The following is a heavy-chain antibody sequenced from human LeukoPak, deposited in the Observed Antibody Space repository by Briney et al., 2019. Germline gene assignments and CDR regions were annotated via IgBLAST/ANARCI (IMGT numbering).Heavy chain of an antibody. CDR3: ARRRYTSGYLDY. D-gene: IGHD3-22*01. J-gene: IGHJ4*02. CDR2: IYYSGST. Sequence: PSQTLSLTCTVSGGSISGFYWSWIRQPPGKGLEWIGYIYYSGSTNYNPSLKSRVTISVDTSKSQFSLKLTSVTAADTAVYYCARRRYTSGYLDYWGQGTLVTVSS. V-gene: IGHV4-59*08. CDR1: GGSISGFY.